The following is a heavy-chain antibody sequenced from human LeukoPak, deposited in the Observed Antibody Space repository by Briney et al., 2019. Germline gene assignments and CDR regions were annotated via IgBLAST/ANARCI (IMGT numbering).Heavy chain of an antibody. CDR1: GFTLSSNS. V-gene: IGHV3-74*01. CDR3: ARSGRGGAFDI. CDR2: IYSDGSRT. Sequence: GGSLRLSCAGSGFTLSSNSMHWVRQGPGKGLVWVSRIYSDGSRTNYADSVKGRFTISGDNPKNTLYLQMNSLRAEDTAVYYCARSGRGGAFDIWGQGTMVTVSS. D-gene: IGHD1-26*01. J-gene: IGHJ3*02.